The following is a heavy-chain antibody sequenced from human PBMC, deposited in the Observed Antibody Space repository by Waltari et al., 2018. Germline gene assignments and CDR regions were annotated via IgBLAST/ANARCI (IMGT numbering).Heavy chain of an antibody. J-gene: IGHJ4*02. Sequence: QLQLQESGPGLVKPSETLSLTCTVSGGSIRGFGYYWGWIRQSPGKGLEWIGTIYYSGGTYYNPSLKSRVTISVDTSKNQFSLKLDSGTAADTAVYYCARVSMTTVAKGDIDYWGQGTLVTVSS. D-gene: IGHD4-17*01. CDR3: ARVSMTTVAKGDIDY. CDR2: IYYSGGT. V-gene: IGHV4-39*07. CDR1: GGSIRGFGYY.